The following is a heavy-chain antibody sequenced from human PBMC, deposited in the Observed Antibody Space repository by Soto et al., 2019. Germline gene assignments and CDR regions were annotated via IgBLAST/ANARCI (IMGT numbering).Heavy chain of an antibody. CDR2: MHRGGTT. CDR1: GFSVSATS. V-gene: IGHV3-53*01. J-gene: IGHJ4*02. Sequence: GGSLRLSCVVSGFSVSATSIFWVRQATGKGLEWVSLMHRGGTTDNADSVKGRFTTSRDKSKNTLYLHMNGLKVEDTAVYYCARVNTTLVDHFDCWGQGTLVTV. D-gene: IGHD5-18*01. CDR3: ARVNTTLVDHFDC.